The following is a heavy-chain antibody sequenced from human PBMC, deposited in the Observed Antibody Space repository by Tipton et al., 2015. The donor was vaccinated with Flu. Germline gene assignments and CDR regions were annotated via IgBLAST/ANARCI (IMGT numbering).Heavy chain of an antibody. J-gene: IGHJ5*02. D-gene: IGHD3-16*01. CDR3: ARFAGGP. V-gene: IGHV3-7*01. CDR1: GFTFNSYW. CDR2: IRQDGNEK. Sequence: SLRLSCAASGFTFNSYWMQWVRQAPGKGLEWVANIRQDGNEKYYVDSVKGRFTISRDNAKNSLYLEMNNLRAEDTAVYYCARFAGGPWGQGTLVTVSS.